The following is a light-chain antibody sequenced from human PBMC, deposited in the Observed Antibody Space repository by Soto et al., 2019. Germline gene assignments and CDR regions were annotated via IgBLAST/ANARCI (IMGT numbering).Light chain of an antibody. CDR2: GVY. CDR1: QSVSSN. J-gene: IGKJ1*01. V-gene: IGKV3D-15*01. Sequence: EIVMTQSPTILSVSPGERATLSCRASQSVSSNLAWYQQKPGQPPRLLMYGVYTRAPGTPARFSGSGSGTEFTLTISSLQSEDSAVYYCQQYDKWPPRTFAKGPRWKSN. CDR3: QQYDKWPPRT.